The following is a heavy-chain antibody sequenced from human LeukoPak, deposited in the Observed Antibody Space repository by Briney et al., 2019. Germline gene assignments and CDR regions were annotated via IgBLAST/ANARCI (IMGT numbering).Heavy chain of an antibody. J-gene: IGHJ5*02. CDR2: INPNSGGT. CDR1: GYTFTSYA. Sequence: ASVKVSCKASGYTFTSYAMNWVRQAPGQGLEWMGWINPNSGGTNYAQKFQGRVTMTRDTSISTAYMELSRLRSDDTAVYYCARDLKVGATSFNWFDPWGQGTLVTVSS. D-gene: IGHD1-26*01. CDR3: ARDLKVGATSFNWFDP. V-gene: IGHV1-2*02.